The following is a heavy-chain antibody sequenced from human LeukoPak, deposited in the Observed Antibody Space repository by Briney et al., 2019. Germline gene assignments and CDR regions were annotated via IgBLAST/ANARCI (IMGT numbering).Heavy chain of an antibody. CDR1: GFSFSRYS. CDR2: ISSSSSTI. Sequence: PGRSLRLSCAASGFSFSRYSMNWVRQAPGKGLEWISYISSSSSTIYYADSMKGRFTISRDNAKNSLYLQMNSLRAEDTAMYYCARDLGYFAQPGHWGQGTLVTVSS. CDR3: ARDLGYFAQPGH. D-gene: IGHD3-9*01. J-gene: IGHJ4*02. V-gene: IGHV3-48*04.